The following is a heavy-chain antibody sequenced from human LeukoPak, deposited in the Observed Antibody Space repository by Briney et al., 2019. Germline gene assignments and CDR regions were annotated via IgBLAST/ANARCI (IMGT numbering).Heavy chain of an antibody. CDR1: GYSFASYN. J-gene: IGHJ3*02. Sequence: ASVKVSCKASGYSFASYNINWVRQAPGQGLEWMGWISGYNGNTNYAQKLQGRVTMTTDTSTSTAYMELRSLRSDDTAVYYCARGTAGGPIWGQGTMVTVSS. CDR2: ISGYNGNT. D-gene: IGHD6-25*01. CDR3: ARGTAGGPI. V-gene: IGHV1-18*01.